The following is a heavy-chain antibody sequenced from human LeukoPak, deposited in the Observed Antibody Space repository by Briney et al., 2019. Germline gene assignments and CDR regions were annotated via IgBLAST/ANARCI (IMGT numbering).Heavy chain of an antibody. CDR3: AREYCSGGSCYSGGSYFDY. V-gene: IGHV3-21*01. Sequence: PGGSLRLSXAASGFTFSSYSMNWVRQPPGKGMGWVSSISSSSSYIYYADSVKGRFTISRDNAKNSLYLQMNSLRAEDTAMYYCAREYCSGGSCYSGGSYFDYWGQGTLVTVSS. J-gene: IGHJ4*02. D-gene: IGHD2-15*01. CDR2: ISSSSSYI. CDR1: GFTFSSYS.